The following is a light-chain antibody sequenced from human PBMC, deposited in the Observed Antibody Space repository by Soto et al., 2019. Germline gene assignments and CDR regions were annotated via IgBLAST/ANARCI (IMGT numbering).Light chain of an antibody. CDR2: GAS. CDR3: HQYDDWPPGYT. V-gene: IGKV3-15*01. CDR1: QSVSNN. J-gene: IGKJ2*01. Sequence: EIVMTQSPATQSVSPGERATLSCRASQSVSNNLAWYQQRPGQAPRLLIHGASTRATGIPARFGGSGSGTEFTLTISSLQSEDFALYYCHQYDDWPPGYTFGQGTKLEI.